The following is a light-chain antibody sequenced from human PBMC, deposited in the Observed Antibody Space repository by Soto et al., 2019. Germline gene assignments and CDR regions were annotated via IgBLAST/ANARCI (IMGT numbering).Light chain of an antibody. V-gene: IGKV3-15*01. CDR2: GAS. Sequence: EIVMTQSPATLSVSAWERATLSCMASQSVSSNLAWYQQKPGQAPRLLIYGASTRATGIPARFSGSGSGTEFTLTISSLQSEDFAVYYCQQYNNWPPWTFGQGTKVDIK. J-gene: IGKJ1*01. CDR3: QQYNNWPPWT. CDR1: QSVSSN.